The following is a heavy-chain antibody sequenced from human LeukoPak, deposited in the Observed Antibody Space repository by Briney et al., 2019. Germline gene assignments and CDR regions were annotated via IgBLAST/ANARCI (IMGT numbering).Heavy chain of an antibody. CDR1: GFSFSASS. Sequence: GGSLTLSCTASGFSFSASSMNWVRQVPGKGLEWIAYISSTSSAIYYAASVRGRFIISRDNAKNSLSLQVNSMTAEDTAVYYCARENWDIVAIPMDVWGKGTTVTVSS. D-gene: IGHD5-12*01. CDR3: ARENWDIVAIPMDV. CDR2: ISSTSSAI. J-gene: IGHJ6*04. V-gene: IGHV3-48*01.